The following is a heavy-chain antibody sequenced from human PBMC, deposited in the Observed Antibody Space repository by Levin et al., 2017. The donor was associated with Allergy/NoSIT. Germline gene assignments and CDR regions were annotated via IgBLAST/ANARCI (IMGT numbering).Heavy chain of an antibody. CDR1: GFTFDDYA. V-gene: IGHV3-9*01. Sequence: SCAASGFTFDDYAMHWVRQAPGKGLEWVSGISWNSGSIGYADSVKGRFTISRDNAKNSLYLQMNSLRAEDTALYYCAKDSADYSHYYFDYWGQGTLVTVSS. D-gene: IGHD2-21*01. CDR2: ISWNSGSI. J-gene: IGHJ4*02. CDR3: AKDSADYSHYYFDY.